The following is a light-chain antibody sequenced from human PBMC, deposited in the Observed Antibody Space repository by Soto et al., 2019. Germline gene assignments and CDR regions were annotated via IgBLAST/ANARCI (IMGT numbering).Light chain of an antibody. Sequence: EIVLTQSPGTLSLSPGERATLSCRASQSVSSSYLAWYQQKPDQAPRLLIYGASSRANGIPYRFSGSGSGTDFTLTISRLEPENFAVYYCQQYGSSPQTFGQGTKVEIK. V-gene: IGKV3-20*01. CDR2: GAS. CDR1: QSVSSSY. CDR3: QQYGSSPQT. J-gene: IGKJ1*01.